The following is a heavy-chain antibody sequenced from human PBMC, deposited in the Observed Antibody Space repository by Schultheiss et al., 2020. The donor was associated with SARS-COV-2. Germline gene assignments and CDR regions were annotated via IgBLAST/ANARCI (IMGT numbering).Heavy chain of an antibody. J-gene: IGHJ3*02. V-gene: IGHV4-39*01. CDR2: IYYSGST. CDR3: ARSGWDNDFWSGYHYDAFDI. CDR1: GGSISSSSYY. D-gene: IGHD3-3*01. Sequence: SETLSLTCTVSGGSISSSSYYWGWIRQPPGKGLEWIGSIYYSGSTYYNPSLKSRVTISVDTSKNQFSLKLSSVTAADTAVYYCARSGWDNDFWSGYHYDAFDIWGQRTMVTVSS.